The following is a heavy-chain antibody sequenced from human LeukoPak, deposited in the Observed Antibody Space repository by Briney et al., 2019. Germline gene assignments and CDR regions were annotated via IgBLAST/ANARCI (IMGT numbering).Heavy chain of an antibody. Sequence: SDSLSLTCDVSGYSISSCYYWGWIQQPPGKVLELVGSIYPSGSAYYNPSLKSRVTISVDTSKNQFSLELSSVTAADTAFYYCARSYCGGDCTRDYWGQGTLVTVSS. CDR1: GYSISSCYY. CDR3: ARSYCGGDCTRDY. J-gene: IGHJ4*02. D-gene: IGHD2-21*01. V-gene: IGHV4-38-2*01. CDR2: IYPSGSA.